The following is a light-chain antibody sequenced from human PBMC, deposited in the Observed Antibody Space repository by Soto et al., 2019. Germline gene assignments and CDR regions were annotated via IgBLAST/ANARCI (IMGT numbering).Light chain of an antibody. CDR1: QSVSSSY. CDR2: DAS. J-gene: IGKJ5*01. CDR3: QQRSNWIT. V-gene: IGKV3D-20*02. Sequence: VLTKSPGTLSLSPGERATLSCRASQSVSSSYLACYQQKPGQAPRLLIYDASNRATGIPARFSGSGSGTDFTLTISSLEPEDFAVYYCQQRSNWITFGHLTRPAIK.